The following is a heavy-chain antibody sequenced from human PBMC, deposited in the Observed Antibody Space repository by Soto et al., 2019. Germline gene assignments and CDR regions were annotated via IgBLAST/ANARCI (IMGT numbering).Heavy chain of an antibody. V-gene: IGHV4-34*01. CDR2: INHSGST. Sequence: SETLSLTCAVYGGSFSGYYWSWIRQPPGKGLEWIGEINHSGSTNYNPSLKSRVTISVDTSKNQFSLKLNSVTAADTAVYYCARDYPSDFYYYGMDVWGQGTTVTVSS. J-gene: IGHJ6*02. CDR1: GGSFSGYY. D-gene: IGHD1-26*01. CDR3: ARDYPSDFYYYGMDV.